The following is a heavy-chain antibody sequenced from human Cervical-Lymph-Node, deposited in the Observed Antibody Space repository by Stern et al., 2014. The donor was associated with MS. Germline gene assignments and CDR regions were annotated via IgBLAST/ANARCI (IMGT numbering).Heavy chain of an antibody. CDR1: GYSFSRYG. Sequence: QVQLVQSGGEVKKPGASVKVSCQASGYSFSRYGISWVRQAPGQGLEWMGWISAYNGNTRYAQKFRGRVTLSTDTSTSTAYMELRRLISDDTAIYYCARDGVGNDDAFDIWGQGTLVSVSS. CDR2: ISAYNGNT. J-gene: IGHJ3*02. D-gene: IGHD1-26*01. CDR3: ARDGVGNDDAFDI. V-gene: IGHV1-18*01.